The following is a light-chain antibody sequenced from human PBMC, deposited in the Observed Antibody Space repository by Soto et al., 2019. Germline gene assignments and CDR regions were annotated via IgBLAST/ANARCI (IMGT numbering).Light chain of an antibody. Sequence: EIVLTQSPGTLSLSPGERATLSCRASQSVSSSHLAWYQQKPGQAPRLLIYSASSRATGIPDRFSGSGSGTDFTLTISSLQAEDVAVYYCQQYYDNPRTFGQGTKVDIK. CDR3: QQYYDNPRT. J-gene: IGKJ1*01. CDR1: QSVSSSH. V-gene: IGKV3-20*01. CDR2: SAS.